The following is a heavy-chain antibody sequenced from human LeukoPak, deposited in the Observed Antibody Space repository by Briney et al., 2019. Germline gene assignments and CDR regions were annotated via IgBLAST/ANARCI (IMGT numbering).Heavy chain of an antibody. CDR2: ISGSGGSA. CDR1: GFTFSSYA. J-gene: IGHJ5*02. Sequence: PGGSLRLSCAASGFTFSSYAMSWVRQAPGKGLEWVSAISGSGGSAYYADSVKGRFTISRDNSKNTLYLQMNSLRAEDTAVYYCAKGTDYGDYVIGNWFDPWGQGTLVTVSS. D-gene: IGHD4-17*01. V-gene: IGHV3-23*01. CDR3: AKGTDYGDYVIGNWFDP.